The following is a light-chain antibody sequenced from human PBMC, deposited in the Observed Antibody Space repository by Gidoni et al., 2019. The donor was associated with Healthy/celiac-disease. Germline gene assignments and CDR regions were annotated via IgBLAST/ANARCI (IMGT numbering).Light chain of an antibody. CDR1: QSISSY. CDR2: AAS. Sequence: IPMTQSPSSLSASAGDRVTITCRASQSISSYLNWYQQKPGKAPKLLIYAASSLQSGVPARFSGSGSGTEFTLTISSLQPEDFATYYCQQNNSTPPWTFGQGTKVEIK. CDR3: QQNNSTPPWT. V-gene: IGKV1-39*01. J-gene: IGKJ1*01.